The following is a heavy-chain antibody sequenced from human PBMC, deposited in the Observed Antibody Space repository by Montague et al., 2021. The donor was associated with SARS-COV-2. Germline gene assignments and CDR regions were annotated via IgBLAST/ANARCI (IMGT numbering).Heavy chain of an antibody. Sequence: SETLSLTCAVYGGSFSGYYWSWIRQPPGKGLEWIGEINHSGSTNYNPSLKSRVTISVDTSKNQFSLKLSSVTAADTAVYYCARGPHSSSWHYYYYYGMDVWGQGTTVIVSS. J-gene: IGHJ6*02. CDR2: INHSGST. D-gene: IGHD6-13*01. CDR1: GGSFSGYY. V-gene: IGHV4-34*01. CDR3: ARGPHSSSWHYYYYYGMDV.